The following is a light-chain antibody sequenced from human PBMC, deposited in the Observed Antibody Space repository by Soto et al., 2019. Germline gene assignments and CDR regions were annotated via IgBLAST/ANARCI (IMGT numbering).Light chain of an antibody. V-gene: IGKV1-5*03. Sequence: DIQMTQSPSTLSASVGDRVTITCRASQSISSWLAWYQQKPGKAPKLLIYKASSLESGVPSRFSGSGSGTEFTLTISRLQPDYFATYYCQHNNSYWTFGQGTKVEIK. J-gene: IGKJ1*01. CDR3: QHNNSYWT. CDR1: QSISSW. CDR2: KAS.